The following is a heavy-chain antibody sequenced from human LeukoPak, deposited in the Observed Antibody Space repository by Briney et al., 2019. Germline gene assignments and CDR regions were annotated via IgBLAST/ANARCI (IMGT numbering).Heavy chain of an antibody. D-gene: IGHD2-15*01. Sequence: SETLSLTCTVSGGSISSYYWSWIRQPPGKGLEWIGYIYYSGSTNYNPSLKSRVTISVDTSKNQFSLKLSSVTAADTAVYYCARELAGRFDYWGQGTLVTVSS. CDR1: GGSISSYY. CDR2: IYYSGST. V-gene: IGHV4-59*12. CDR3: ARELAGRFDY. J-gene: IGHJ4*02.